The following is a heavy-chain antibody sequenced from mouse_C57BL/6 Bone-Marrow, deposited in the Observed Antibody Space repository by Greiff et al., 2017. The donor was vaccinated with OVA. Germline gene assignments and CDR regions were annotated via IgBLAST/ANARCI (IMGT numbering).Heavy chain of an antibody. CDR3: ARSRDYYYGSSFHWYFDV. CDR2: INPSTGGT. D-gene: IGHD1-1*01. CDR1: GYSFTGYY. V-gene: IGHV1-42*01. Sequence: EVQLQQSGPELVKPGASVKISCKASGYSFTGYYMNWVKQSPEKSLEWIGEINPSTGGTTYKQKFKAKATLTVDKSSSTAYMQLKSLTSEDSAVYYCARSRDYYYGSSFHWYFDVWGTGTTVTVSS. J-gene: IGHJ1*03.